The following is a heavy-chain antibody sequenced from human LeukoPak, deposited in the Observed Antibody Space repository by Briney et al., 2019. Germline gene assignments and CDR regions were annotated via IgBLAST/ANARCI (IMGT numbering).Heavy chain of an antibody. CDR2: IKQDGSEK. D-gene: IGHD1-26*01. Sequence: GGSLRLSCAASGFTFGSYWMSWVREAPGKGLEWVANIKQDGSEKYYGDSVKGRFTISRDNAKNSLYLQMNSLRAEDTAVYYCARVGEWELLPLDYWGQGTLVTVSS. CDR1: GFTFGSYW. J-gene: IGHJ4*02. V-gene: IGHV3-7*04. CDR3: ARVGEWELLPLDY.